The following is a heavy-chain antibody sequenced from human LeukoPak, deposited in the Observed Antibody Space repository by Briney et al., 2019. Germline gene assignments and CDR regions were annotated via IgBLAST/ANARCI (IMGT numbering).Heavy chain of an antibody. J-gene: IGHJ4*02. Sequence: GRSLRLSCAASGFTFSSYAMHWVRQAPGKGLEWVAVISYDGSNKYYADSVKGRFTISRDNPNNTLDLQMNSLTAEDTAVYYCAKGPVAVAGYYFDHWGQGTLVTVSS. V-gene: IGHV3-30-3*01. CDR3: AKGPVAVAGYYFDH. D-gene: IGHD6-19*01. CDR2: ISYDGSNK. CDR1: GFTFSSYA.